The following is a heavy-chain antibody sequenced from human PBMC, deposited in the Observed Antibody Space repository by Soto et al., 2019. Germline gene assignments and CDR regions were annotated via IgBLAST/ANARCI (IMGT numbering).Heavy chain of an antibody. CDR1: GYSFTSYW. D-gene: IGHD6-6*01. V-gene: IGHV5-51*01. Sequence: PGESLKISCKGSGYSFTSYWIGWVRQMPGKGLEWMGIIYPGDSDTRYSPSFQGQVTISADKSISTAYLQWSSLKASDTAMYYCARPRRWAYSSSSAGFGYWGQGTLVTVSS. CDR2: IYPGDSDT. CDR3: ARPRRWAYSSSSAGFGY. J-gene: IGHJ4*02.